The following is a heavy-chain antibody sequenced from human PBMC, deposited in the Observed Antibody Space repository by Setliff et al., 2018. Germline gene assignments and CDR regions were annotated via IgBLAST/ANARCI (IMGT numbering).Heavy chain of an antibody. V-gene: IGHV1-3*01. Sequence: EASVKVSCKASGYTFTSYAMHWVRQAPGQRLEWMGWINAGNGNTKYSQKFQGRVTITRDTSASTAYMELSSLRSEDTAVYYCARDRAYSSSWFLWFDPWGQGTLVTVSS. CDR3: ARDRAYSSSWFLWFDP. J-gene: IGHJ5*02. D-gene: IGHD6-13*01. CDR1: GYTFTSYA. CDR2: INAGNGNT.